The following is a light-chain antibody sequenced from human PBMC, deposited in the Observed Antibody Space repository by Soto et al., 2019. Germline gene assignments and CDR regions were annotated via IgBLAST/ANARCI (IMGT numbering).Light chain of an antibody. CDR2: EVS. Sequence: QSALTQPPSASGSPGQSVTISCTGTSSDVGAYNYVSWYQQHPGKAPKLMIYEVSKRPSGVPDRFSGSKSGNTASLTVSGHQAEDEADYYCTSYAGSNNLVFAGGTKLTVL. J-gene: IGLJ3*02. V-gene: IGLV2-8*01. CDR3: TSYAGSNNLV. CDR1: SSDVGAYNY.